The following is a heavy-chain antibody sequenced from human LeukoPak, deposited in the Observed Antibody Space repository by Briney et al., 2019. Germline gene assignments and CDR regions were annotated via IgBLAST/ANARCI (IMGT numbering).Heavy chain of an antibody. CDR1: GFTFDDYG. J-gene: IGHJ3*02. D-gene: IGHD1-26*01. Sequence: GGSLRLSCAAPGFTFDDYGMSWVRQALGKGLEWVSGINWNGGSTGYADSVKGRFTISRDNAKNSLYLQMNSLRAEDTALYYCARASSYLNWDDAFDIWGQGTMVTVSS. CDR2: INWNGGST. CDR3: ARASSYLNWDDAFDI. V-gene: IGHV3-20*04.